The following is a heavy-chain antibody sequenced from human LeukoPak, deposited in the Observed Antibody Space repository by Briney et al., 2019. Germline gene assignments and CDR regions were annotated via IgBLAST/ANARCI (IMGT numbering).Heavy chain of an antibody. D-gene: IGHD3-10*01. V-gene: IGHV3-21*06. Sequence: GGSLRLSCATSGFTFKNYAMNWVRQAPGKGLEWVSSVSSGSSYIYYADSVKGRFTISRDNAKNSLYLQMNSLRAGDTAVYYCARVRGDELLWFDAFDIWGQGTMVTVSS. CDR1: GFTFKNYA. CDR2: VSSGSSYI. CDR3: ARVRGDELLWFDAFDI. J-gene: IGHJ3*02.